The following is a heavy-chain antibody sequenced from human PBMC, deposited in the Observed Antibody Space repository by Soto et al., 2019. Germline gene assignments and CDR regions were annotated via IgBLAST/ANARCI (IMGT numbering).Heavy chain of an antibody. CDR1: GGSFSGYY. CDR3: VRGSDDYGDRLLDY. CDR2: INHSGST. V-gene: IGHV4-34*01. Sequence: SETLSLTCAVYGGSFSGYYWSWIRQPPGKGLEWIGEINHSGSTNYNPSLKSRVTISVDTSKNQFSLKLSSVTAADTAVYYCVRGSDDYGDRLLDYWGQGTLVTVSS. J-gene: IGHJ4*02. D-gene: IGHD4-17*01.